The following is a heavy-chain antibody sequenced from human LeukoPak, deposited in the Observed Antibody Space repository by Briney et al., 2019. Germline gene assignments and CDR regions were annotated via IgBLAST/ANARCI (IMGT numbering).Heavy chain of an antibody. Sequence: ASVKVSCKASGYTFTGYYMHWVRQVPGQGLEWMGWINPNSGGTNYAQKFQGRVTMTRDTSISTAYMELSRLRSDDTAVYYCARVCGGDCRWAFDIWGQGTMVTVSS. CDR2: INPNSGGT. CDR3: ARVCGGDCRWAFDI. CDR1: GYTFTGYY. D-gene: IGHD2-21*01. J-gene: IGHJ3*02. V-gene: IGHV1-2*02.